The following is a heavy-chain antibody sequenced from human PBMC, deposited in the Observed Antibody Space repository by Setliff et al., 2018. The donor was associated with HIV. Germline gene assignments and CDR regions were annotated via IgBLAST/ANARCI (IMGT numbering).Heavy chain of an antibody. CDR3: ARGRFVGFDY. CDR2: IYTSGST. D-gene: IGHD3-16*02. V-gene: IGHV4-61*02. Sequence: NPSETLSLTCAVSGYSISTGSYYWSWVRQPAGRGLEWIGRIYTSGSTNYNPSLKSRVTMSVDTSKNQFSLNLTSVTAADTAVYYCARGRFVGFDYWGQGTLVTVSS. J-gene: IGHJ4*02. CDR1: GYSISTGSYY.